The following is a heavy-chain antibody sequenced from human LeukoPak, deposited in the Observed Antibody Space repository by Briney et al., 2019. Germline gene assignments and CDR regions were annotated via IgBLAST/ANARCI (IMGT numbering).Heavy chain of an antibody. D-gene: IGHD2-15*01. CDR3: AKDRGGYCSGGSCYYNWFDP. CDR2: ISGSGGST. J-gene: IGHJ5*02. V-gene: IGHV3-23*01. Sequence: PGGSLRLSCAASGFTFSSYAMSWVRQAPGKGLEWVSAISGSGGSTYYADSVKGRFTISRDNSKNTLYLQMNSLRAEDTAVYYCAKDRGGYCSGGSCYYNWFDPRGQGTLVTVSS. CDR1: GFTFSSYA.